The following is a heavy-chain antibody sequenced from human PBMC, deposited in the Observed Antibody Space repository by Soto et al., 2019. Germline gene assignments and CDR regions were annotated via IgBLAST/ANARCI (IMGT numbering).Heavy chain of an antibody. CDR3: ARGGWLQNPGSDY. CDR1: GFSFSSHA. J-gene: IGHJ4*02. CDR2: ISYHGVNK. D-gene: IGHD3-10*01. V-gene: IGHV3-30*03. Sequence: QVQLVESGGGVVQPGTSLRLSCAASGFSFSSHAMHWVRQAPGKGLEWVAVISYHGVNKYYADSVRGRFTISRDNSKNTVYLQLDRLGTDDTGVYHCARGGWLQNPGSDYWGQGIRVTVSS.